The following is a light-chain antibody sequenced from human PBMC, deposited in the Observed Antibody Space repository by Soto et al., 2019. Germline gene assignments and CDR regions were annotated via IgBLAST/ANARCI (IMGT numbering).Light chain of an antibody. CDR1: SSNIGAGYD. V-gene: IGLV1-40*01. J-gene: IGLJ1*01. CDR3: QSYDSSLSAYV. Sequence: QSVPTQPPSVSGAPGQRVTISCTGSSSNIGAGYDVHWYQQLPGTAPKLLIFRNNNRPSGVPDRFSGSKSGTSASLAITGLQAEDEADYYGQSYDSSLSAYVFATGTKVTVL. CDR2: RNN.